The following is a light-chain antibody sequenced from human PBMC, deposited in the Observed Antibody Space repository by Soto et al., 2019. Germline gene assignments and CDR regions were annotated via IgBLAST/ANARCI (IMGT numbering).Light chain of an antibody. J-gene: IGKJ2*01. CDR3: QPRDSGPPYN. Sequence: EVLLTQSPVTLSLSPGERATLSCRASQSVSGYLSWYQQKPGQAPRLLIFDATNRATGVPARFSGSGSGTDFTLTISSLEPEDFAVYFCQPRDSGPPYNFGQGTKLEIK. V-gene: IGKV3-11*01. CDR2: DAT. CDR1: QSVSGY.